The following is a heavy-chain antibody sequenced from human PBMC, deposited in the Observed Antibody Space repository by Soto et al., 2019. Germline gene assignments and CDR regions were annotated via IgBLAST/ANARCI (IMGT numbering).Heavy chain of an antibody. V-gene: IGHV2-5*02. CDR3: AHRLASGSDCSHYCDY. D-gene: IGHD1-26*01. CDR1: GFSLSTNGVS. Sequence: QITLKASGPTLVKPTQTLTLTCTFSGFSLSTNGVSVGWISQPPGKALEWLALIYCDDEKRYSPSLKSRLTITKDTSKNQVVLTMTNMDPGDTATYYCAHRLASGSDCSHYCDYWGQVTLVTVSA. CDR2: IYCDDEK. J-gene: IGHJ4*02.